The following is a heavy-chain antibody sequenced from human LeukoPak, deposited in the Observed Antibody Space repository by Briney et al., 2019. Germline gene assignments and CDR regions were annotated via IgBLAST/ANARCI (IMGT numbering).Heavy chain of an antibody. CDR3: AKWVAAAGYGMDV. J-gene: IGHJ6*02. D-gene: IGHD6-13*01. CDR1: GYTFTSYD. Sequence: ASVKVSCKASGYTFTSYDINWVRQATGQGLEWMGWMNPNSGNTNYAQKLQGRVTMTTDTSTSTAYMELRSLRSDDTAVYYCAKWVAAAGYGMDVWGQGTTVTVSS. V-gene: IGHV1-18*01. CDR2: MNPNSGNT.